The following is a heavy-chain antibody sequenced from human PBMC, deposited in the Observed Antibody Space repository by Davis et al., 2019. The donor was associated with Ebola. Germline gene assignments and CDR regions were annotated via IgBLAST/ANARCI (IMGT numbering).Heavy chain of an antibody. CDR2: IYTGDSDT. V-gene: IGHV5-51*01. Sequence: GESLKISCKDSGYSFTSHWIAWVRQMPGKGLEWMGIIYTGDSDTRYSPSFRGQVTISADKSLKTAFLQWSSLKASDTAIYYCASLRRTITGMDDGFDLWGQGTMVTVSS. CDR3: ASLRRTITGMDDGFDL. D-gene: IGHD1-20*01. J-gene: IGHJ3*01. CDR1: GYSFTSHW.